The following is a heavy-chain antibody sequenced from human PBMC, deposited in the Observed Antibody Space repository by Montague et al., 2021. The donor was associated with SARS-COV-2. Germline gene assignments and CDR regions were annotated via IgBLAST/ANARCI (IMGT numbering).Heavy chain of an antibody. CDR1: GGSISSGGYY. D-gene: IGHD2-8*01. CDR3: ATGEGVMVYVYGMDV. Sequence: SQTLSLTCTVSGGSISSGGYYWSWIRQHPGKGLEWIGYIYYSGSTNYNPSLKSRLTISIDTSKNQFSLKLSSVTAADTAESYCATGEGVMVYVYGMDVWGQGTTVTVSS. V-gene: IGHV4-31*03. CDR2: IYYSGST. J-gene: IGHJ6*02.